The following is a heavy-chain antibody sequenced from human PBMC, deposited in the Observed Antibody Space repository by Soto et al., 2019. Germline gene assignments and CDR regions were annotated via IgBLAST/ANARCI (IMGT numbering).Heavy chain of an antibody. V-gene: IGHV5-51*01. CDR3: ARLANIFDSDN. D-gene: IGHD2-21*01. CDR1: GNIFTNYL. J-gene: IGHJ4*01. Sequence: PXDSLKVSWQCSGNIFTNYLIGWVRQMPGKGLEWMGIIYPGDSDTRYSPSFQGQVTISADKSISTAYLQWSSLNASDTAMYYCARLANIFDSDNWGHGTLVTVSS. CDR2: IYPGDSDT.